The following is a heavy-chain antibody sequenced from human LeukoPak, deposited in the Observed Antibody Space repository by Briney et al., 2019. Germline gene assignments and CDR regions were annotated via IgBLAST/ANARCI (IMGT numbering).Heavy chain of an antibody. CDR1: GFTFSSYA. V-gene: IGHV3-23*01. D-gene: IGHD6-19*01. CDR2: ISGSGGST. CDR3: AKSKARIAVAGGMDV. J-gene: IGHJ6*02. Sequence: GGSLRLSCAASGFTFSSYAMSWVRQAPGKGLEWVSTISGSGGSTYYADSVKGRFTISRDNSKNTLYLQMDSLKAEDTALYYCAKSKARIAVAGGMDVWGQGTTVTVSS.